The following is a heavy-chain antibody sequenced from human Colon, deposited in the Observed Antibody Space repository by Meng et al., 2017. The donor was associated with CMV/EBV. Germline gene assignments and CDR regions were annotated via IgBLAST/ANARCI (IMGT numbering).Heavy chain of an antibody. D-gene: IGHD1-26*01. CDR2: IIPIFGTA. CDR3: ARDIDSAEGY. CDR1: GATFSSYA. Sequence: QVQLGQAGAEVKKPGSSVSVACKGSGATFSSYAISCVRQAPGQGLEWMGGIIPIFGTANYAQKFQGRVTITADESPSTAYMELSSLRSEDTAVYYCARDIDSAEGYWGQGTLVTVFS. V-gene: IGHV1-69*01. J-gene: IGHJ4*02.